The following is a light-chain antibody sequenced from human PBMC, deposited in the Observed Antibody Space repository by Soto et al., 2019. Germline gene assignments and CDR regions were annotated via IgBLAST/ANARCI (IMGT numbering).Light chain of an antibody. CDR2: DAS. V-gene: IGKV3-11*01. J-gene: IGKJ4*01. Sequence: EIVLTQSPATLSLSPGERATLSSGASQSVRSSLAWYQQQPGQAPRLLIYDASNRATGIPARFSGSGSGTDFTLTISSLEPKDFAVYYCQQRSNWPLLTFGGGSKADI. CDR1: QSVRSS. CDR3: QQRSNWPLLT.